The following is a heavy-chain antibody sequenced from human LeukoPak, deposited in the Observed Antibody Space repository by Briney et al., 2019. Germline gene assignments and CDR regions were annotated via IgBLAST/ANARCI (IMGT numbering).Heavy chain of an antibody. CDR2: IYYSGST. V-gene: IGHV4-59*01. J-gene: IGHJ4*02. Sequence: SETLSLTCTVSGGSISSYYWSWIRQPPGKGLEWIGYIYYSGSTNYNPSLKSRVTISVDTSKNQFSLKLSSVTAADTAVYYCARVQRSSSWPGAFDYWGQGTLVTVSS. D-gene: IGHD6-13*01. CDR1: GGSISSYY. CDR3: ARVQRSSSWPGAFDY.